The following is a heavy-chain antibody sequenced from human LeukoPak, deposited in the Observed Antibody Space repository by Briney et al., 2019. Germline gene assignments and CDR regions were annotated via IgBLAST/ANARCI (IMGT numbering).Heavy chain of an antibody. J-gene: IGHJ4*02. Sequence: SQTLSLTCTVSGGSISSGSYYWSWIRQPAGKGLEWIGRIYTSGSTNYNPSLKSRVTISVDTSKNQFSLKLSSVTAADTAVYYCARGQRYSYGRYYFDYWGQGTLVTVSS. CDR3: ARGQRYSYGRYYFDY. CDR1: GGSISSGSYY. CDR2: IYTSGST. V-gene: IGHV4-61*02. D-gene: IGHD5-18*01.